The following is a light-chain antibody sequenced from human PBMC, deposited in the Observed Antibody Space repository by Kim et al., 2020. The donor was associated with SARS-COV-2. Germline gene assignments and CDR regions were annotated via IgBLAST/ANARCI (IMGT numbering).Light chain of an antibody. V-gene: IGKV1-27*01. CDR1: QGISEH. CDR2: GAS. Sequence: SASVGDRVSITCRASQGISEHLAWYQQKPGKVPKLLIYGASTLQSGVPSRFSGRGYGTDFTLTISSLQPEDVGSYYCQRYNSARLSFGGGTKVEIK. CDR3: QRYNSARLS. J-gene: IGKJ4*01.